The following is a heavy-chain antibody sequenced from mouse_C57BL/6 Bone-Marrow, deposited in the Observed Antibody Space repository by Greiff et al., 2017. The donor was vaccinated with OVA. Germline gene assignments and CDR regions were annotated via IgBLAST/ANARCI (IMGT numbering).Heavy chain of an antibody. CDR3: AREGRQPMGFYAMDY. V-gene: IGHV1-9*01. D-gene: IGHD3-2*01. CDR2: ILPGSGST. CDR1: GYTFTGYW. Sequence: QVHVKQSGAELMKPGASVKLSCKATGYTFTGYWIEWVKQRPGHGLEWIGEILPGSGSTNYNEKFKGKATFTADTSSNTAYMQLSSLTTEDSAIYDGAREGRQPMGFYAMDYWGQGTSVTVSS. J-gene: IGHJ4*01.